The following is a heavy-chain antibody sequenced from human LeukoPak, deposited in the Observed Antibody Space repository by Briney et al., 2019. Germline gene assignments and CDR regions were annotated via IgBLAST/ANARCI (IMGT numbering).Heavy chain of an antibody. CDR2: ISWDGGST. V-gene: IGHV3-43D*03. CDR1: GFTFDDYA. Sequence: PGGSLRLSCAASGFTFDDYAMHWVRQAPGKGLEWVSLISWDGGSTYYADSVKGRFTISRDNSKNSLYLQMNSLRAEDTALYYCAKDQASGYSSSWYGGYYFDYWGQGTLVTVSS. D-gene: IGHD6-13*01. CDR3: AKDQASGYSSSWYGGYYFDY. J-gene: IGHJ4*02.